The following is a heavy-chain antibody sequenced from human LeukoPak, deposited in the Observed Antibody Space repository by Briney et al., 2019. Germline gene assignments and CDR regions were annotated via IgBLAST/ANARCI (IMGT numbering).Heavy chain of an antibody. Sequence: GGSLRLSCAASGFTFSSYEMNWVRQAPGKGLEWVSYISSSGSTIYYADSVKGRFTISRDNAKNSLYLQMNSLRAEDTAVYYCASLLWFGESSTDYWGQGTLVTVSS. J-gene: IGHJ4*02. V-gene: IGHV3-48*03. CDR1: GFTFSSYE. CDR2: ISSSGSTI. D-gene: IGHD3-10*01. CDR3: ASLLWFGESSTDY.